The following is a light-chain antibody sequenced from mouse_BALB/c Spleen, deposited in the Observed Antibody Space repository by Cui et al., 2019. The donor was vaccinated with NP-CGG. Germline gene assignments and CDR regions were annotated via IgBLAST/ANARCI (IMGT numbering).Light chain of an antibody. J-gene: IGLJ1*01. Sequence: AVLTQESAITTSPGETVTLTCRSSTGAVTTSNYANWVQEKPDHLFTGLIGGTNNRAPGVPARFSGSLIGDKAALTITGAQTEDEAIYFCALWYSNHWVFGGGTKLTVL. CDR3: ALWYSNHWV. V-gene: IGLV1*01. CDR1: TGAVTTSNY. CDR2: GTN.